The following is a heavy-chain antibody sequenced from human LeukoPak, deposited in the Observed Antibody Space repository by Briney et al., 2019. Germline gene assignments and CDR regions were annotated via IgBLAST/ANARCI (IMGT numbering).Heavy chain of an antibody. CDR3: AKDSYPLELELTGTTDY. V-gene: IGHV3-23*01. Sequence: GGSLRLSCAASGFTFSSYAMSWVRQAPGKGLEWVSAISGSGGSTYYADSVKGRFTISRDNSKNTLYLQMNSLRAEDTAVYYCAKDSYPLELELTGTTDYWGQGTLVTLSS. CDR1: GFTFSSYA. D-gene: IGHD1-7*01. CDR2: ISGSGGST. J-gene: IGHJ4*02.